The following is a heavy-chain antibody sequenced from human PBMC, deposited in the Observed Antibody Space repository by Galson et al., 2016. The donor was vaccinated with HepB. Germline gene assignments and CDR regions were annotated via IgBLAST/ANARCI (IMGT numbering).Heavy chain of an antibody. D-gene: IGHD3-10*01. CDR3: AKDRGGXHLWGPSXMDF. J-gene: IGHJ6*02. V-gene: IGHV3-33*06. CDR1: XXXVSDYX. CDR2: MWHDGSKT. Sequence: RLXXXASXXXVSDYXXXWVXXAPGXXLEXXXFMWHDGSKTYYPDSLRGRFTISRDTSKNTLYLQTASLRVEDTXXYYCAKDRGGXHLWGPSXMDFXGQG.